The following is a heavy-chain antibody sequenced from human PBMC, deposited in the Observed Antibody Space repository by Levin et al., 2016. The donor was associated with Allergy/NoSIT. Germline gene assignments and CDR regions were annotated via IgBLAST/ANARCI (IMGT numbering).Heavy chain of an antibody. Sequence: GGSLRLSCAASGFTFSSYTMSWVRQAPGKGLECVSYISSTSSTIYYADSVKGRFTISRDNAKNSLYLQMNNLRAEDTGVYYCAREDYFGSGNSFPDWGQGTLVTVSS. J-gene: IGHJ4*02. CDR3: AREDYFGSGNSFPD. D-gene: IGHD3-10*01. CDR1: GFTFSSYT. V-gene: IGHV3-48*04. CDR2: ISSTSSTI.